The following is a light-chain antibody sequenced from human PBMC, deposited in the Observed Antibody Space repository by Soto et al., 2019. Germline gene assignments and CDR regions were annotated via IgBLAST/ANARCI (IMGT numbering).Light chain of an antibody. J-gene: IGKJ1*01. CDR3: QQYNSYSTWP. CDR1: QSISSW. V-gene: IGKV1-5*01. Sequence: IQMTKSPSTLSASVGDRVTITCRASQSISSWLAWYQQKPGKAPKLLIYDASSLESGVPSRFSGSGSGTEFTLTISSLQPADFATYYCQQYNSYSTWPFGQGTNVDIK. CDR2: DAS.